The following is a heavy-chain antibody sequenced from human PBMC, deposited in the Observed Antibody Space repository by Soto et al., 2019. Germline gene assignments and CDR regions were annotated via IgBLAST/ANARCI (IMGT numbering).Heavy chain of an antibody. V-gene: IGHV3-30-3*01. D-gene: IGHD6-6*01. Sequence: QVQLVESGGGVVQPGRSLRLSCAASGFTFSSYAMHWVRQAPGKGLEWVAVISNDGSNKYYADSVKGRFTISRDNSKNTVYLHMNSQRAEDTAVYYCAIDQGAARPRYYFDYWGQGTLLTVSA. CDR2: ISNDGSNK. CDR1: GFTFSSYA. CDR3: AIDQGAARPRYYFDY. J-gene: IGHJ4*02.